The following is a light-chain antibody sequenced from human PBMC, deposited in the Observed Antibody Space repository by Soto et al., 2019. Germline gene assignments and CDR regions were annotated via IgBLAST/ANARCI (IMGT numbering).Light chain of an antibody. CDR3: SSYTTTTTSCV. CDR1: SNDVGGYNY. V-gene: IGLV2-14*01. CDR2: DVT. J-gene: IGLJ1*01. Sequence: QSVLTQPASVSGSPGQSITISCTGTSNDVGGYNYVSWYQQYPGKAPKLIIYDVTNRPSGVSTRFSGSKSGNRASLTISGLQAEDEADYYCSSYTTTTTSCVFGTGTKLTV.